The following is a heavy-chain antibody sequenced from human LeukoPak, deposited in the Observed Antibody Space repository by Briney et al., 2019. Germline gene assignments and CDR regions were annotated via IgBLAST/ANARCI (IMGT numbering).Heavy chain of an antibody. V-gene: IGHV4-59*01. CDR1: GGSISSNF. D-gene: IGHD5-24*01. J-gene: IGHJ4*02. CDR2: IYNSGTT. Sequence: PSETLSLSCTVSGGSISSNFWSWIGQPPGKGLEYIGYIYNSGTTNYNPSLKSRVTISVDTSKNQFSLKLSSVTAADTAIYYCAKSFSETERATITAYWGQGTLVTVSS. CDR3: AKSFSETERATITAY.